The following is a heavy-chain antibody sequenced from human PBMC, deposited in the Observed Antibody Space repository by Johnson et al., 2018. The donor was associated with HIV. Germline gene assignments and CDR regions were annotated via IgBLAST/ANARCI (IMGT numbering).Heavy chain of an antibody. J-gene: IGHJ3*02. V-gene: IGHV3-30*04. Sequence: QVQLVESGGGVVRPGRSLRLSCAASGFTFSSYAMHWVRQAPGKGLEWVAVISYDGSNQYYADSVKGRFTISRDHSKNTLYLQMNSLRAEDTAVYYCARGDPEWFHAFDIWGQGTMVTVSS. CDR3: ARGDPEWFHAFDI. CDR1: GFTFSSYA. CDR2: ISYDGSNQ. D-gene: IGHD3-10*01.